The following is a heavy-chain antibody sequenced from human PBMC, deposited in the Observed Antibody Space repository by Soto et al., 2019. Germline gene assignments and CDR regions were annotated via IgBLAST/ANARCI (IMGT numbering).Heavy chain of an antibody. Sequence: QVQLVQSGAEVKKPGASVKVSCKASGYTFTSYDINWVRQATGQGLEWMGWMNPNSGNTGYAQKLQGRVTMTRNTSISTAYMELGSLRSEDTAVYYCARFPRGIAARRVTAPNWYFDLWGRGTLVTVSS. CDR2: MNPNSGNT. CDR1: GYTFTSYD. J-gene: IGHJ2*01. D-gene: IGHD6-6*01. CDR3: ARFPRGIAARRVTAPNWYFDL. V-gene: IGHV1-8*01.